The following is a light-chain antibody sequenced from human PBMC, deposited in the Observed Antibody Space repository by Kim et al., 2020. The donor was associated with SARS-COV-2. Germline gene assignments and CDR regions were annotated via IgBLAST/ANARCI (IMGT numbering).Light chain of an antibody. Sequence: QSALTQPASVSGSPGQSITISCTGTSSDVGTYNYVSWYQQHPGRAPKLMIYDVSNRPSGVSNRFSGSKSGNTASLTISGLQTEDEADYYCSSYTGSSSITLVVFGGGTQLTVL. V-gene: IGLV2-14*03. CDR1: SSDVGTYNY. J-gene: IGLJ2*01. CDR3: SSYTGSSSITLVV. CDR2: DVS.